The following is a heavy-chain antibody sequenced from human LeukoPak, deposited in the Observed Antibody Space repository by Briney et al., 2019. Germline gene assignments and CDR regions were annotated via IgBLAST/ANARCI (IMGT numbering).Heavy chain of an antibody. CDR3: ARDGRFSYGAFDI. CDR2: IKQDGSEK. V-gene: IGHV3-7*01. J-gene: IGHJ3*02. D-gene: IGHD3-3*01. CDR1: GFTFSDYW. Sequence: GGSLRLSCVASGFTFSDYWMTWVRQAPGKGLECVANIKQDGSEKFYVDSVKGRFTISRDNAKNSLYLQMNGLRAEDTAVYYCARDGRFSYGAFDIWGQGTMVTVSS.